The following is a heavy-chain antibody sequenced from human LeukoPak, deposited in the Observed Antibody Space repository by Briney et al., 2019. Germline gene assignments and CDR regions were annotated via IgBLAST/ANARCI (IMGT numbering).Heavy chain of an antibody. CDR3: AREGRSISVWCSSGTCYAFDY. Sequence: PGGSLRLSCAASGFTFRSYNMNWVRQAPEEGLEWISSIRSSSSDIYSTGSVKGRFSVTRGNAANLLCLQMDRLRGEGTAVYYCAREGRSISVWCSSGTCYAFDYWGQGALVTVSS. CDR2: IRSSSSDI. V-gene: IGHV3-21*06. D-gene: IGHD2-15*01. CDR1: GFTFRSYN. J-gene: IGHJ4*02.